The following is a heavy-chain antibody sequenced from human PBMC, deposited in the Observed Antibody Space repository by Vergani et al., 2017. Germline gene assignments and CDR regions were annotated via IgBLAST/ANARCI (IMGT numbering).Heavy chain of an antibody. J-gene: IGHJ4*02. CDR1: EYSFGNYW. CDR3: ARHTTYTDS. Sequence: EVALVQSGPEMRKPGESLKISCKGSEYSFGNYWIGWVRQMPGKGLEWMGLIYPADSDTRYSPSFQGQVTISADKSNSTAFLQWDSLKASYTALYYCARHTTYTDSWGQGTLVTVSS. V-gene: IGHV5-51*01. D-gene: IGHD1-1*01. CDR2: IYPADSDT.